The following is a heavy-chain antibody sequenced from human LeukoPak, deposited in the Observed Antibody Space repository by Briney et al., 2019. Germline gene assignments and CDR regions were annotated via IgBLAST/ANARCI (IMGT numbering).Heavy chain of an antibody. V-gene: IGHV1-18*01. CDR3: ARDGWDSSSSVGGY. Sequence: GASVKVSCKASGYTFTSYGISWVRRAPGQGLEWMGWISAYSGNTNYAQKLQGRVTMTTDTSTSTAYMELRSLRSDDTAVYYCARDGWDSSSSVGGYWGQGTLVTVSS. CDR1: GYTFTSYG. J-gene: IGHJ4*02. CDR2: ISAYSGNT. D-gene: IGHD6-6*01.